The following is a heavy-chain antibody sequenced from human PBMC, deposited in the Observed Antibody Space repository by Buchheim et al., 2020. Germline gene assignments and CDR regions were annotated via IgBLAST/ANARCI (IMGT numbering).Heavy chain of an antibody. CDR1: GGSISGFY. CDR2: VYYTGTT. J-gene: IGHJ4*02. D-gene: IGHD3-10*01. CDR3: ARGQRGPFRGFDF. Sequence: QVQLQESGPGLVKPSETLSLTCTVSGGSISGFYWSWIRQPPGKGLEWIGYVYYTGTTNSNPSLKSRVTMSVDTSNNQFSLKLSSVTAADTAVYYCARGQRGPFRGFDFWGQGTL. V-gene: IGHV4-59*01.